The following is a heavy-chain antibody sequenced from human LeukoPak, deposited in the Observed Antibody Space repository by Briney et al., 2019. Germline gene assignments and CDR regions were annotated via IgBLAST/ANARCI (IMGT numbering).Heavy chain of an antibody. J-gene: IGHJ4*02. Sequence: GGSLRLSCAASGFTFTHYGMNWVRQAPGKGLEWVSGLTSSGASTYYADSVKGRFTISKDNSKNTLYLQMNSLRGEDTATYYCVQGLWYGEYEYWGQGTLVTVSS. CDR2: LTSSGAST. D-gene: IGHD3-10*01. CDR1: GFTFTHYG. CDR3: VQGLWYGEYEY. V-gene: IGHV3-23*01.